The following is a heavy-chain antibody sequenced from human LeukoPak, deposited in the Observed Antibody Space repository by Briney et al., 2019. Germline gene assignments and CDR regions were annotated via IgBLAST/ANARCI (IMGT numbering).Heavy chain of an antibody. CDR1: GGSISSYY. CDR3: ATYYYDGTGYYYRGFHI. Sequence: SETLSLTCTVSGGSISSYYWNWIRQSPGKGLEWIGYIYYSGSTNYNPSLKSRVTMSVDTSKSQFYLELSSVTAADTAVYYCATYYYDGTGYYYRGFHIWGQGTMVSVSS. V-gene: IGHV4-59*01. D-gene: IGHD3-22*01. J-gene: IGHJ3*02. CDR2: IYYSGST.